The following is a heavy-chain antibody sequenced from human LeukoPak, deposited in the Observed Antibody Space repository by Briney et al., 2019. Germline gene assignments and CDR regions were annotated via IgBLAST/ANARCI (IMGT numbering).Heavy chain of an antibody. CDR3: ARATTGIVDY. J-gene: IGHJ4*02. D-gene: IGHD3-22*01. Sequence: SETLSLTCTVSGGSISSYYWSWLRQPPGKGLEWIGYIYYSGSTNYNPSLKSRVTISVDTSKNQFSLKLSSVTAADTAVYYCARATTGIVDYWGQGTLVTVSS. CDR2: IYYSGST. V-gene: IGHV4-59*01. CDR1: GGSISSYY.